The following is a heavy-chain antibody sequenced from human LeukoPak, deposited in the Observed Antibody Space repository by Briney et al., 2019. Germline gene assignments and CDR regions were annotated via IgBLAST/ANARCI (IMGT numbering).Heavy chain of an antibody. Sequence: GGSLRLSCVASGFTVATNYMNWVRQAPGKGLEWVANLKQDGSEKYYVDSVKGRFTISRDNAKNSLYLQMNSLRAEDTAVYYCARDRDDFWSGSNYYYMDVWGKGTTVTVSS. D-gene: IGHD3-3*01. J-gene: IGHJ6*03. CDR1: GFTVATNY. CDR2: LKQDGSEK. V-gene: IGHV3-7*01. CDR3: ARDRDDFWSGSNYYYMDV.